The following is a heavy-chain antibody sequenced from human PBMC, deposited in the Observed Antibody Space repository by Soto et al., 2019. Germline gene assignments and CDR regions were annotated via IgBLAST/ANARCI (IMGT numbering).Heavy chain of an antibody. V-gene: IGHV1-8*01. J-gene: IGHJ6*02. CDR3: ARGPDTAMVIFDYYYGMDV. Sequence: ASVKVSCKASGYTFTSYDINWVRQATGQGLEWMGWMNSNSGNTGYAQKFQGRVTMTRNTSISTAYMELSSLRSEDTAVYYCARGPDTAMVIFDYYYGMDVWGQGTTVTVSS. D-gene: IGHD5-18*01. CDR1: GYTFTSYD. CDR2: MNSNSGNT.